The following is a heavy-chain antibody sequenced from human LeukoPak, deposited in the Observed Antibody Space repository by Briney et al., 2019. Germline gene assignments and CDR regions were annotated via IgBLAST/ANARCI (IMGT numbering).Heavy chain of an antibody. J-gene: IGHJ3*02. CDR3: ARSSYDHDAFDI. CDR1: GYTFTGYY. V-gene: IGHV1-2*06. D-gene: IGHD5-12*01. CDR2: INPNSGGT. Sequence: WASVKVSCKASGYTFTGYYMHWVRQAPGQGLEWMGRINPNSGGTNYAQKFQGRVTMTRDTSISTAYMELSRLRSDDTAVYYCARSSYDHDAFDIWGQGTMVTVSS.